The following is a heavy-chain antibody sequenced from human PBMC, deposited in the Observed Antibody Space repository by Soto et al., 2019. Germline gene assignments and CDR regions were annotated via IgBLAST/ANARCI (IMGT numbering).Heavy chain of an antibody. CDR2: ISAYNGNT. V-gene: IGHV1-18*01. CDR1: GYTFTIYG. J-gene: IGHJ4*02. CDR3: AGVFKGFLAAFWSFDY. Sequence: QVQLVQSGAEVKKPGASVKVSCKASGYTFTIYGISWVRQAPGQGLEWMGWISAYNGNTNYAQKLQVRVTMTTDTPTSTAYMGLRGLRSDDTALYYCAGVFKGFLAAFWSFDYWGQGTLVTVSS. D-gene: IGHD3-3*01.